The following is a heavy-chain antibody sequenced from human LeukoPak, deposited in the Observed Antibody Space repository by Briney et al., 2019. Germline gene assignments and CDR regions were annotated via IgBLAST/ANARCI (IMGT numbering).Heavy chain of an antibody. V-gene: IGHV1-8*01. J-gene: IGHJ4*02. CDR3: AREITVTRPFDY. D-gene: IGHD4-17*01. Sequence: ASVKVSCKASGYTFTSYDINWVRQATGQGLEWMGWMNPNSGNTGYAQKFQGRVPMTRNTSISTAYMELSSLRSEDTAVYYCAREITVTRPFDYWGPGTLVTVSS. CDR2: MNPNSGNT. CDR1: GYTFTSYD.